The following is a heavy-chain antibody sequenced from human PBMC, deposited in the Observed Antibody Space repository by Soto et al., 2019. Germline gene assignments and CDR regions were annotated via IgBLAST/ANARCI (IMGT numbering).Heavy chain of an antibody. CDR1: GFTFSSYG. V-gene: IGHV3-30*18. Sequence: GGSLRLSCAASGFTFSSYGMHWVRQAPGKGLEWVAVISYDGSNKYYADSVKGRFTISRDNSKSTLYLQMNSLRAEDTAVYYCAKDGAESNYDYVWGSYRPNYGMDVWGQGTTVTVSS. CDR2: ISYDGSNK. J-gene: IGHJ6*02. D-gene: IGHD3-16*02. CDR3: AKDGAESNYDYVWGSYRPNYGMDV.